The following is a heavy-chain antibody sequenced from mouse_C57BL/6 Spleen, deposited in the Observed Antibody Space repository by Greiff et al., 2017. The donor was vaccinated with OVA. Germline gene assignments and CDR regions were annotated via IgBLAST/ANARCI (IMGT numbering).Heavy chain of an antibody. D-gene: IGHD1-1*01. V-gene: IGHV1-26*01. CDR2: INPNNGGT. J-gene: IGHJ2*01. CDR1: GYTFTDYY. CDR3: SRNDYYCSGDY. Sequence: VQLQQSGPELVKPGASVKISCKASGYTFTDYYMNWVKQSHGKSLEWIGDINPNNGGTRYNQKFKGKATLTVNKSSSTALMELRSLTSADSAVSYCSRNDYYCSGDYWGQGPPLTFSS.